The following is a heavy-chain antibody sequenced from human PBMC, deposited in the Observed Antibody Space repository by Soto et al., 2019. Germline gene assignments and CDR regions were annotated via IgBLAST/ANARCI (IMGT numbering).Heavy chain of an antibody. CDR2: INAGKGNT. CDR1: GYTFTSYA. CDR3: ARAHGYCSGGSCYGFDY. J-gene: IGHJ4*02. Sequence: ASVKVSCKASGYTFTSYAMHWVRQAPGQRLEWMGWINAGKGNTKYSKKFQGRVTITRDTSASTAYMELISLSSEDTAVYYCARAHGYCSGGSCYGFDYWGQGTLVTVSS. V-gene: IGHV1-3*01. D-gene: IGHD2-15*01.